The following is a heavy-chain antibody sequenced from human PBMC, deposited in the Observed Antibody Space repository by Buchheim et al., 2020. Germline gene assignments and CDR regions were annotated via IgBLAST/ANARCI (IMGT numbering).Heavy chain of an antibody. CDR1: GFTFSSYW. D-gene: IGHD3-10*01. Sequence: EVQLVESGGGLVQPGGSLRLSCAASGFTFSSYWMSWVRQAPGKGLEWVANIKQDGSEKYYVDSVKGRFTISRDNAKNSLYLQMNSLRAEDTAVYYCARKSTITMVRGVIRKHWYFDLWGRGTL. CDR2: IKQDGSEK. J-gene: IGHJ2*01. V-gene: IGHV3-7*01. CDR3: ARKSTITMVRGVIRKHWYFDL.